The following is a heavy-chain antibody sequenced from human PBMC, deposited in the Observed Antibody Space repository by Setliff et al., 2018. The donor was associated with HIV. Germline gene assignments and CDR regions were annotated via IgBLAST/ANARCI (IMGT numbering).Heavy chain of an antibody. V-gene: IGHV1-8*01. Sequence: AASVKVSCKASGYTFSSNDINWVRQATGQGLEWMGWMNPNSGNTGYAQKFQGRVTMTRDTSISTAYMELNNLKFEDTAVYYCARARRDSYDRGRRNHYYIDAWGKGTTVTVSS. CDR2: MNPNSGNT. D-gene: IGHD3-22*01. CDR1: GYTFSSND. CDR3: ARARRDSYDRGRRNHYYIDA. J-gene: IGHJ6*03.